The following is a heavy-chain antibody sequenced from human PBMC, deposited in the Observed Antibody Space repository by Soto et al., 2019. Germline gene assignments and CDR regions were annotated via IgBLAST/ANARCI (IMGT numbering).Heavy chain of an antibody. Sequence: ASVKVSCKASGGTFSSYAISWVRQAPGQGLEWMGGIIPIFGTANYAQKFQGRVTITADESTSTAYMELSSLRSEDTALYYCARCGYSYGYGSYYYGMDVWGQGTTVTVSS. CDR3: ARCGYSYGYGSYYYGMDV. V-gene: IGHV1-69*13. CDR1: GGTFSSYA. CDR2: IIPIFGTA. J-gene: IGHJ6*02. D-gene: IGHD5-18*01.